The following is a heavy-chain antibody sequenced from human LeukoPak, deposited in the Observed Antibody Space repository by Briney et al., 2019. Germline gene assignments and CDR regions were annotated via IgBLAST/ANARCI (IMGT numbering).Heavy chain of an antibody. V-gene: IGHV6-1*01. Sequence: PSQTLSLTCAFSGDSVSSNSAAWNWIRQSPSRGLEWLGRTYYRSKWYNDYAVSVKSRITINPDTSKNQFSLQVNSVTPEDTAVYYCVRDYFDSSGARRGFDYWGQGTLVTVSS. CDR3: VRDYFDSSGARRGFDY. CDR2: TYYRSKWYN. CDR1: GDSVSSNSAA. J-gene: IGHJ4*02. D-gene: IGHD3-22*01.